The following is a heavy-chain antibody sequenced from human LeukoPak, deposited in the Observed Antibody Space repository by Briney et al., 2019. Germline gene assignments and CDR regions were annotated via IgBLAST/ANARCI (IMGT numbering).Heavy chain of an antibody. V-gene: IGHV4-39*01. CDR3: ARLGSSWTEYHWFDP. J-gene: IGHJ5*02. CDR1: GGSISSSSYY. CDR2: IYYSGST. D-gene: IGHD6-13*01. Sequence: SETLSLTCTVSGGSISSSSYYGGWIRQPPGKGLEWIGSIYYSGSTYYNPSLKSRVTISIDTYKNQFSLKLSSVTAADTAFYYCARLGSSWTEYHWFDPWGQGTLVTVSS.